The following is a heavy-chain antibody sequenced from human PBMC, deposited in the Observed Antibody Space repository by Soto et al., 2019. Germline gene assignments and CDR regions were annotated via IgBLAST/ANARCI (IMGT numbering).Heavy chain of an antibody. D-gene: IGHD3-3*01. J-gene: IGHJ4*02. CDR1: GFSLSTSGVG. CDR2: IYWNDDK. Sequence: SGPTLVNPTQTLTLTCTFSGFSLSTSGVGVGWIRQPPGKALEWLALIYWNDDKRYSPSLKSRLTITKDTSKNQVVLTMTNMDPVETDKYYCEQSFFVVVKYWPPDFDYWCQGILVTVS. V-gene: IGHV2-5*01. CDR3: EQSFFVVVKYWPPDFDY.